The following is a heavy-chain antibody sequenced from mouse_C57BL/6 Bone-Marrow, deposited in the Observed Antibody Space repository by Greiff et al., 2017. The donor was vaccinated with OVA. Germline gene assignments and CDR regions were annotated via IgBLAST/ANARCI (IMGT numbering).Heavy chain of an antibody. D-gene: IGHD2-3*01. CDR1: GFTFSDYY. V-gene: IGHV5-12*01. Sequence: EVKVVESGGGLVQPGGSLKLSCAASGFTFSDYYMYWVRQTPEKRLEWVAYISNGGGSTYYPDTVKGRFTISRDNAKNTLYLQMSRLKSEDTAMYNCARPGYYEVSAMDYWGQGTSVTVSS. CDR2: ISNGGGST. CDR3: ARPGYYEVSAMDY. J-gene: IGHJ4*01.